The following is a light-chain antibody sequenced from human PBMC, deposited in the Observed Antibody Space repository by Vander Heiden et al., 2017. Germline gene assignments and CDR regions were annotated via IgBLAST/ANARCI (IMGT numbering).Light chain of an antibody. Sequence: SSELTQPPPVSVSPGQTASITCSGDKLGDKYACWYQQKPGQSPVLVIYQDSKRPSGIPERFSGSNSGNTATLTISGTQAMDEADYYCQAWDAASRVVFGGGTKLTVL. CDR1: KLGDKY. CDR3: QAWDAASRVV. CDR2: QDS. J-gene: IGLJ2*01. V-gene: IGLV3-1*01.